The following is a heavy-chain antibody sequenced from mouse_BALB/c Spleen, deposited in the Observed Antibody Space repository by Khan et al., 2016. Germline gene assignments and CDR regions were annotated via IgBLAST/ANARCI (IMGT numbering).Heavy chain of an antibody. CDR1: GYSITSGYG. CDR2: ISYSGST. J-gene: IGHJ2*01. CDR3: ARTARIKY. V-gene: IGHV3-2*02. Sequence: EVQLQESGPGLVKPSQSLSLTCTVTGYSITSGYGWNWIRQFPGNKLEWLGYISYSGSTNYNPSLKSRIPITRDTSKNQFFLQLNSVTTEDTATYYCARTARIKYWGQGTTLTVSS. D-gene: IGHD1-2*01.